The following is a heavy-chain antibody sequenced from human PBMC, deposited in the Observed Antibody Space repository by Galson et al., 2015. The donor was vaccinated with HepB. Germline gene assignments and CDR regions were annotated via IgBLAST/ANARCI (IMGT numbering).Heavy chain of an antibody. CDR1: GFSFSSYG. J-gene: IGHJ4*02. D-gene: IGHD6-6*01. CDR3: AKPSYSSSSVRVLPDY. V-gene: IGHV3-30*18. Sequence: SLRLSCAASGFSFSSYGMHWVRQAPGKGLEWVAVISYDGSNKYYADSMKGRFTISRDNSKNTLYLQMNSLRVEDTAVYYCAKPSYSSSSVRVLPDYWGPGTLVTVSS. CDR2: ISYDGSNK.